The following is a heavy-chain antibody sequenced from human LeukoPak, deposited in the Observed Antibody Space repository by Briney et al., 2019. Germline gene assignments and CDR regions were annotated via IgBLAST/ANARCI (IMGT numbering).Heavy chain of an antibody. CDR2: DGNNK. V-gene: IGHV3-30*02. CDR1: GYTFDDYA. Sequence: GGSLRLSCAASGYTFDDYAMHWVRQAPGKGLEWVAYDGNNKYYADSVKGRFTISRDNSKNTLYLQMNSLRPEDTAVYYCAKASPLDWGQGTLVTVSS. J-gene: IGHJ4*02. D-gene: IGHD6-6*01. CDR3: AKASPLD.